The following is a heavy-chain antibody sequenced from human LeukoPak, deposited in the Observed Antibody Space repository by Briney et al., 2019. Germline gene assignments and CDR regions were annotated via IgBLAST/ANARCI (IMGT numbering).Heavy chain of an antibody. Sequence: GRSLRLSCAASGFTFSSYGMQWVRQAPGKGLEWVAVISYDGSKKYYADSVKGRFTISRDNSKNTLYLQMNSLRAEDTAVYYCAKPSLREQQLIYGMDVWGQGTTVTVSS. D-gene: IGHD6-13*01. CDR2: ISYDGSKK. V-gene: IGHV3-30*18. CDR3: AKPSLREQQLIYGMDV. J-gene: IGHJ6*02. CDR1: GFTFSSYG.